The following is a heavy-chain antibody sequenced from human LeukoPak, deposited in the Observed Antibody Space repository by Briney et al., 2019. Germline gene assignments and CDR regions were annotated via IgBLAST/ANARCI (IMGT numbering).Heavy chain of an antibody. J-gene: IGHJ4*02. CDR2: ISYDGSNK. D-gene: IGHD1-26*01. CDR3: ARSGSYDY. CDR1: GFTFSSYA. Sequence: GGSLRLSCAASGFTFSSYAMHWVRQAPGKGLEWVAVISYDGSNKYYADSVKGRFTISRDNSKNTLYLQMNSLRAEDTAVYYCARSGSYDYWGQGTLVTVST. V-gene: IGHV3-30-3*01.